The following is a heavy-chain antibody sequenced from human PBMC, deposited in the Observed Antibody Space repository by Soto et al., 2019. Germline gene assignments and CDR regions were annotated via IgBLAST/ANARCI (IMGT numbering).Heavy chain of an antibody. V-gene: IGHV3-74*01. CDR2: INSDGSIT. J-gene: IGHJ4*02. CDR3: ARLLYYDLLTGQDY. CDR1: GFTFRNHW. Sequence: EVQLVESGGGLVQPGESLRLSCAASGFTFRNHWMHWVRQAPGKGLVWVSHINSDGSITNYADSVRGRFTISRDNAKHALYLQMNSLRSEDTAVYYCARLLYYDLLTGQDYWGQGTLVTVSS. D-gene: IGHD3-9*01.